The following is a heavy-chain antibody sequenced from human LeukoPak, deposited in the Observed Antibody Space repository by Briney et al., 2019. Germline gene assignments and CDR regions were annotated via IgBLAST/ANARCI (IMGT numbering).Heavy chain of an antibody. V-gene: IGHV3-74*01. Sequence: TGGSPRPSCAASGFTFSSNWMHWVRQAPGKGLVWVSRINSDGSSTNYADSVRGRFTISRDNAKNTLYLQMNSLRAEDTAVYYCANYGSGYFYYWGQGTLVTVSS. J-gene: IGHJ4*02. CDR2: INSDGSST. CDR3: ANYGSGYFYY. D-gene: IGHD3-3*01. CDR1: GFTFSSNW.